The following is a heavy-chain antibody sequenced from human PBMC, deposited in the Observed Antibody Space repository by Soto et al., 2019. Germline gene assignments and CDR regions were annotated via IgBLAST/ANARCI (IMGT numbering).Heavy chain of an antibody. CDR1: GGCFSGYY. D-gene: IGHD1-26*01. CDR2: INHSGST. CDR3: ASRSWPRGAFDI. J-gene: IGHJ3*02. V-gene: IGHV4-34*01. Sequence: PSETLSLTCAVYGGCFSGYYWTWIRQPPGKGLEWIGEINHSGSTNYNPSLKSRVTISVDTSKNQFSLKLSSVTAADTAVYYCASRSWPRGAFDIWAQGTMVTVSS.